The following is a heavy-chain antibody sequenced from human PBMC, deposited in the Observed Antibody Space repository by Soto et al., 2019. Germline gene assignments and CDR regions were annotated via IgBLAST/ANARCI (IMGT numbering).Heavy chain of an antibody. Sequence: EALPLSCTRSGGCISNSGYYWGWIRQRPGKGLEWIGSIYYSGSTYYNPSLKSRVTISVDTSKNQFYLKLSYVTAADTAVYYCERQQQWLVSGDYFDYWGRGTLVTVSS. D-gene: IGHD6-19*01. CDR3: ERQQQWLVSGDYFDY. V-gene: IGHV4-39*01. J-gene: IGHJ4*02. CDR1: GGCISNSGYY. CDR2: IYYSGST.